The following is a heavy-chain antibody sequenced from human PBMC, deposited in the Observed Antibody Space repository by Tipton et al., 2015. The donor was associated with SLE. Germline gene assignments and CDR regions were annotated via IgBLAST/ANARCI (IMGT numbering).Heavy chain of an antibody. CDR3: VKDRTPVDAYGDYGDFDY. J-gene: IGHJ4*02. D-gene: IGHD4-17*01. CDR1: GFTFDEYA. CDR2: ITWNSGRI. V-gene: IGHV3-9*01. Sequence: SLRLSCAASGFTFDEYAMHWVRQAPGKGLEWVSSITWNSGRIAYVDSVKGRFTTSRDNAKNSLYLQMNSLRAEDTALYYCVKDRTPVDAYGDYGDFDYWGQGTLVTVSS.